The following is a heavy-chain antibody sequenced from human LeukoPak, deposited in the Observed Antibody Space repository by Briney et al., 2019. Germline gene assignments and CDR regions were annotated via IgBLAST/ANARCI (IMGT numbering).Heavy chain of an antibody. CDR1: GGSISSYD. CDR2: INYSGST. J-gene: IGHJ3*02. Sequence: SETLSLTCTVSGGSISSYDWSWIRQPPGKGLEWIGNINYSGSTNYNPSLKSRVTISVDTSKNQFSLKLSSVTAADTAVYYCARDNWNDRAFEDAFDIWGQGTMVTVSS. CDR3: ARDNWNDRAFEDAFDI. D-gene: IGHD1-20*01. V-gene: IGHV4-59*12.